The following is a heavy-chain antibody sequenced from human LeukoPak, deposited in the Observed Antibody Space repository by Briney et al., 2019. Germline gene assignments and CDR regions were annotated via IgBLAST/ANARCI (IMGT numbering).Heavy chain of an antibody. J-gene: IGHJ6*03. Sequence: ASVKVSCKAFGYTFTSNYMHWVRQAPGQGPEWMGVISPSGGSTTYAQKFQGRVTLTRDMSTSTDYLELSSLRSEDTAVYYCARDVSGSGWYYYYYYYMDVWGKGTTVTVSS. D-gene: IGHD6-19*01. CDR2: ISPSGGST. V-gene: IGHV1-46*01. CDR3: ARDVSGSGWYYYYYYYMDV. CDR1: GYTFTSNY.